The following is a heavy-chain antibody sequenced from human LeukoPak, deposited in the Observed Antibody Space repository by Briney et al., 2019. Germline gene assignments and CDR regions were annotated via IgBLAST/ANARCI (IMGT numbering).Heavy chain of an antibody. CDR3: AKDQMIVVNEDYFDY. J-gene: IGHJ4*02. CDR2: ISGGGGST. Sequence: GGSLRLSCAASGFTFSSYGMSWVRQAPGKGLEWVSAISGGGGSTYYADSVKGRFTISRDNSKNTLYLQMNSLRAEDTAVYYCAKDQMIVVNEDYFDYWGQGTLVTVSS. V-gene: IGHV3-23*01. CDR1: GFTFSSYG. D-gene: IGHD3-22*01.